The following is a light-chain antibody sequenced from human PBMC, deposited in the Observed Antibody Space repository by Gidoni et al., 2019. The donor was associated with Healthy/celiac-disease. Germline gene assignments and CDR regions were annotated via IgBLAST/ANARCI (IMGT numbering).Light chain of an antibody. Sequence: IVLTPSPGTLSLAPGERATLASRASQSVSSSYLTWYQQKPGQAPRLLIYGASSRATGIPDRFSGSGSGTDFTLTISRLEPEDFAVYYCQQYGSSPQTFGPGTKVEIK. V-gene: IGKV3-20*01. CDR1: QSVSSSY. CDR2: GAS. J-gene: IGKJ1*01. CDR3: QQYGSSPQT.